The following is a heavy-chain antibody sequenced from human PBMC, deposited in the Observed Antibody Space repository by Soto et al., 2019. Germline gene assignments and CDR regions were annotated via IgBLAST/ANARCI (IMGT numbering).Heavy chain of an antibody. D-gene: IGHD2-21*02. J-gene: IGHJ5*02. CDR3: ASVRGPSCVCDCYPHPPDLLDP. CDR2: IYHSGST. Sequence: SETLSLTCAVSGGSISRGGYFWSWIRQPPGKGLEWIGYIYHSGSTYYNPSLKSRVSISVDRSKNQFSLKLSSVTAADTAVYYCASVRGPSCVCDCYPHPPDLLDPRAQGTL. V-gene: IGHV4-30-2*01. CDR1: GGSISRGGYF.